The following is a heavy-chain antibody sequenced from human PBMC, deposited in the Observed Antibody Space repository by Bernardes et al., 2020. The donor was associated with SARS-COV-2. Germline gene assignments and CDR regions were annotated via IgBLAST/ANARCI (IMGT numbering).Heavy chain of an antibody. CDR2: ISYDGPTK. J-gene: IGHJ4*02. V-gene: IGHV3-30*04. CDR1: GFTFRNYA. CDR3: AREWEDYTSSLFDY. Sequence: GWSLILSCAASGFTFRNYAMHWVRQAPGKGLEWVAIISYDGPTKYNTDSLKGRFTISRDNSKNTLFLQMDSLTPEDTAVYYCAREWEDYTSSLFDYWGQGTLVTVSS. D-gene: IGHD1-26*01.